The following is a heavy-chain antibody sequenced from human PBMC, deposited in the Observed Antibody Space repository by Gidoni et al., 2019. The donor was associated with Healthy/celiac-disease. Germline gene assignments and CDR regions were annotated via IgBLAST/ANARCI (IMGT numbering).Heavy chain of an antibody. CDR3: ARAPYSNFGTLDV. CDR2: ISSSSSYI. D-gene: IGHD3-3*01. Sequence: EVQLVESGGGLVKPGGSLRLSCAASGFTFSSYSMNWVRQDPGKGLGWVSSISSSSSYIYYADSVKGRFTISRDNAKNSLYLQMNSLRAEDTAVYYCARAPYSNFGTLDVWGQGTTVTVSS. V-gene: IGHV3-21*01. CDR1: GFTFSSYS. J-gene: IGHJ6*02.